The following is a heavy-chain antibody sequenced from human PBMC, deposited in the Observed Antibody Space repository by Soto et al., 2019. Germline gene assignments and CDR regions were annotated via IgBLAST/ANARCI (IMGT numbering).Heavy chain of an antibody. CDR1: GFTFNHYW. V-gene: IGHV3-74*01. J-gene: IGHJ4*02. CDR2: IQSDGSSI. CDR3: ARSGGIDY. D-gene: IGHD6-25*01. Sequence: EVQLVESGGGLVQPGGSLRLSCAASGFTFNHYWIHWVRQVPGKGLMWVSRIQSDGSSIDYADSVKGRFTISRDNANNTVYLPMNSLRVEDSAMYYCARSGGIDYWGQGTLVTVSS.